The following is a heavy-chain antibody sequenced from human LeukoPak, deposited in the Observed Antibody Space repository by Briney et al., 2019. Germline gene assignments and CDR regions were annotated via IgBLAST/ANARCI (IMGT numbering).Heavy chain of an antibody. V-gene: IGHV1-69*06. CDR3: ARVSAYDFWSGSLVGHYYYYYMDV. CDR1: GGTFSSYV. J-gene: IGHJ6*03. CDR2: IIPIFGTA. D-gene: IGHD3-3*01. Sequence: ASVKVSCKASGGTFSSYVINWVRQAPGQGLEWMGGIIPIFGTANYAQKFQGRVTITADKSTSTAYMELSSLRSEDTAVYYCARVSAYDFWSGSLVGHYYYYYMDVWGKGTTVTVSS.